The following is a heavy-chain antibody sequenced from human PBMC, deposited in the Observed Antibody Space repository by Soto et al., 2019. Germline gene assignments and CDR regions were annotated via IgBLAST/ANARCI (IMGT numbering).Heavy chain of an antibody. Sequence: SETLSLTCTVSGDSIRSYYWTWIRQPPGKGLELIGYIYYSGSTRYNPSLKSRVTISVDMSKNQFSLKLSSVIAADTAVYYCARAYGGFDNGLDVRGQGTAVTVSS. J-gene: IGHJ6*02. CDR2: IYYSGST. D-gene: IGHD5-12*01. CDR1: GDSIRSYY. CDR3: ARAYGGFDNGLDV. V-gene: IGHV4-59*01.